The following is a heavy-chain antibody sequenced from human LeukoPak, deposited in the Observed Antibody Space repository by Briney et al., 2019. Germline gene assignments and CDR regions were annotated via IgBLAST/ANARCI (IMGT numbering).Heavy chain of an antibody. CDR2: ISAYNGNT. J-gene: IGHJ4*02. CDR3: ARELGMLKNYYDSSGYYFDY. V-gene: IGHV1-18*01. D-gene: IGHD3-22*01. CDR1: GYTFTSYG. Sequence: ASVTVSCKASGYTFTSYGISWVRPAPGQGLEWMGWISAYNGNTNYAQKLQGRVTMTTDTSTSTAYMELRSLRSDDTAVYYCARELGMLKNYYDSSGYYFDYWGQGTLVTVSS.